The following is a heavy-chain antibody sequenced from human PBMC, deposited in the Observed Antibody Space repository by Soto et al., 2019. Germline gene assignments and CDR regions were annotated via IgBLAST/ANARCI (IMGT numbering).Heavy chain of an antibody. CDR2: ISWNSGNI. CDR3: VKDGLTSVFGLVHAGSDI. Sequence: EVQLVESGGGLVQPGRSLRLSCVASGFTFGDYGMHWVRQAPGRGPEWVSGISWNSGNIGYAETVKGRFTISRDNAKNSLYLQMNSLRAEDTALYYCVKDGLTSVFGLVHAGSDIWGHGTMVTVSS. D-gene: IGHD3-3*01. CDR1: GFTFGDYG. J-gene: IGHJ3*02. V-gene: IGHV3-9*01.